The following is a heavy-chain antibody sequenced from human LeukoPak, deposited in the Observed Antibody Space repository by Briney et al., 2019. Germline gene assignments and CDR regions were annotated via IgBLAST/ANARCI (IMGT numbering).Heavy chain of an antibody. CDR3: ARDDEQQLVDY. J-gene: IGHJ4*02. D-gene: IGHD6-13*01. V-gene: IGHV3-23*01. CDR1: GFTFSSYA. Sequence: GGSLRLSCAASGFTFSSYAMSWVRQAPGKGLEWVSAISGSGSSTYYADSVKGRFTISRDNSKNTLYLQMNSLRAEDTAVYYCARDDEQQLVDYWGQGTLVTVSS. CDR2: ISGSGSST.